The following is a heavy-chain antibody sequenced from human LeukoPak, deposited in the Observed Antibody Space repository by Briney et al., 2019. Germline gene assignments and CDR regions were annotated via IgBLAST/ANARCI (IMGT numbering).Heavy chain of an antibody. Sequence: ASVKVSCKASGYTFTSYAMHWVRQAPGQRLEWMGWINAGNGNTKYSQKFQGRVTITRGTSASTAYMELSSLRSEDTAVYYCARNPHFGEAIFDPWGQGTLVTVSS. CDR1: GYTFTSYA. CDR2: INAGNGNT. V-gene: IGHV1-3*01. D-gene: IGHD3-10*01. J-gene: IGHJ5*02. CDR3: ARNPHFGEAIFDP.